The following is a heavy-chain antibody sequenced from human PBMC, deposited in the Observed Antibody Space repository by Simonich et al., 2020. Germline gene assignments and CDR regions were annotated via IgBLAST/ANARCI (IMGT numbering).Heavy chain of an antibody. CDR3: ARDPVVPAAIRNAFDI. J-gene: IGHJ3*02. CDR2: IKPNRGGT. V-gene: IGHV1-2*02. Sequence: QVQLVQSGAEVKKPGASVKVSCKASGYTFTGYYMHWVRQAPGQGLEWMGWIKPNRGGTNNAQKFQGRVTMTRDTSISTAYMELSRLRSDDTAVYYCARDPVVPAAIRNAFDIWGQGTMVTVSS. CDR1: GYTFTGYY. D-gene: IGHD2-2*01.